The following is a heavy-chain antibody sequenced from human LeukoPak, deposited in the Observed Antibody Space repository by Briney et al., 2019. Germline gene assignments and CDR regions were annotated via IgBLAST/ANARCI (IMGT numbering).Heavy chain of an antibody. D-gene: IGHD6-19*01. J-gene: IGHJ4*02. CDR1: GDSFTSVTDY. V-gene: IGHV4-39*07. CDR2: G. Sequence: SQTLSLTCTVSGDSFTSVTDYWAWIRQPPGKGLEWIASGDYNPSLESRVAISADMSKKLISLKLASVTGADTAVYYCAGERGEEYSSGWYKTNFFYNWGQGIRVTVSS. CDR3: AGERGEEYSSGWYKTNFFYN.